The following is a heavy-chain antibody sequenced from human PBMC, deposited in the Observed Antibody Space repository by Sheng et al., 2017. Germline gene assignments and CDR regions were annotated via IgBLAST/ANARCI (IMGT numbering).Heavy chain of an antibody. CDR3: AKGGRVAGGCDWRTTVRDXVSGGALRPDP. J-gene: IGHJ5*02. Sequence: QVQLQESGPGLVKPSETLSLTCAVSGYSISSGYYWGWIRQPPGKGLEWIGSIYHSGSTYYNPSLKSRVTISVDTSKNQFSLKLSSVTAADTAVYYCAKGGRVAGGCDWRTTVRDXVSGGALRPDP. CDR1: GYSISSGYY. V-gene: IGHV4-38-2*01. D-gene: IGHD2-21*02. CDR2: IYHSGST.